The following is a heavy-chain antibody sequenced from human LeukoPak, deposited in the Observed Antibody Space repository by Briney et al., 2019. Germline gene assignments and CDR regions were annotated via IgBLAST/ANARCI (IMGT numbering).Heavy chain of an antibody. CDR3: ASDRAYYYDSSGYSFDY. CDR2: INPNSGGT. CDR1: GYTFTGYY. D-gene: IGHD3-22*01. V-gene: IGHV1-2*02. J-gene: IGHJ4*02. Sequence: ASVKVSCKASGYTFTGYYMHWVRPAPGQGLEWMGWINPNSGGTNYAQKFQGRVTMTRDTSISTAYMELSRLRSDDTAVYYCASDRAYYYDSSGYSFDYWGQGTLVTVSS.